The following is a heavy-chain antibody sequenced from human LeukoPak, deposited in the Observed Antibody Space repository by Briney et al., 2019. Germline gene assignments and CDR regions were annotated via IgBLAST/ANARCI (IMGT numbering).Heavy chain of an antibody. D-gene: IGHD2-21*02. J-gene: IGHJ4*02. CDR1: GGTFSGSA. V-gene: IGHV3-73*01. CDR2: IRSKANSYAT. Sequence: ASVKVSCKASGGTFSGSAMHWVRQASGKGLEWVGRIRSKANSYATAYAASVKGRFTISRDNSKNTLYLQMNSLRAEDTAVYYCAKVMDIVVVTAIYDYWGQGTLVTVSS. CDR3: AKVMDIVVVTAIYDY.